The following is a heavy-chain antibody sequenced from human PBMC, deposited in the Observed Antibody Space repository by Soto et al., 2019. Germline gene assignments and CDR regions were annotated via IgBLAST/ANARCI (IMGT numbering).Heavy chain of an antibody. CDR1: GYTFTSYG. Sequence: QVQLVQSGAEVKKPGASAKVSCKASGYTFTSYGISWVRQAPGQGLEWMGWISAYNGNTNYAQKLQGRVTMTTDTCKITTYMELRSLGSDDTAVYYCDRAPFYYGSGSYSLPYYYHIDVWGKGTPVTVSS. V-gene: IGHV1-18*01. CDR3: DRAPFYYGSGSYSLPYYYHIDV. CDR2: ISAYNGNT. J-gene: IGHJ6*03. D-gene: IGHD3-10*01.